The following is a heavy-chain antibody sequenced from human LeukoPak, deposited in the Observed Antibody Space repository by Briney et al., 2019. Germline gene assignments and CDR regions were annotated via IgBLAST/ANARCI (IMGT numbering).Heavy chain of an antibody. CDR3: ARETLKRSGDYFDY. D-gene: IGHD3-10*01. J-gene: IGHJ4*02. Sequence: ASVKVSCKAPGYTFTSYGISWVRQAPGQGLEWMGWISAYNGDTNYAQKLQGRVTMTTDTSTSTAYMELRSLRSDDTAVYYCARETLKRSGDYFDYWGQGTLVTVSS. CDR1: GYTFTSYG. CDR2: ISAYNGDT. V-gene: IGHV1-18*01.